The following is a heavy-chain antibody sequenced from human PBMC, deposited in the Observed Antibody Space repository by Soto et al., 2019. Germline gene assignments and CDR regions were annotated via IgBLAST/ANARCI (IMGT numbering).Heavy chain of an antibody. D-gene: IGHD4-17*01. CDR2: IYYSGST. J-gene: IGHJ4*02. V-gene: IGHV4-59*01. CDR3: ARAPGDYVFGEIDY. CDR1: GGSISSYY. Sequence: SETLSLTCTVSGGSISSYYWSWIRQPPGKGLEWIGYIYYSGSTNYNPSLKSRVTISVDTSKNQFSLKLSSVTAADTAVYYCARAPGDYVFGEIDYWGQGTLVTVSS.